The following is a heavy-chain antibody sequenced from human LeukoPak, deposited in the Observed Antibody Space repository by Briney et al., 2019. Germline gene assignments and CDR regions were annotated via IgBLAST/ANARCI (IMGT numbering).Heavy chain of an antibody. CDR3: ARDQYYYGSGSYIDYCGMDV. Sequence: PSETLSLTCAVYGGSFSGYYWSWIRQPPGKGLEWIGEINHSGSTNYNPSLKSRVTISVDTSKNQFSLKLSSVTAADTAVYYCARDQYYYGSGSYIDYCGMDVWGKGTTVTVSS. V-gene: IGHV4-34*01. CDR2: INHSGST. J-gene: IGHJ6*04. D-gene: IGHD3-10*01. CDR1: GGSFSGYY.